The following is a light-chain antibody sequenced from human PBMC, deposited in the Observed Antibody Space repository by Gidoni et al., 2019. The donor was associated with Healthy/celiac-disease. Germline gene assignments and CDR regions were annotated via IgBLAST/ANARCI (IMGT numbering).Light chain of an antibody. V-gene: IGLV2-8*01. CDR1: SSDVGGYNY. Sequence: SALTQPPSSSGSPGQSVTISCTGTSSDVGGYNYVSWYQQHPGKAPKLMLYEVSKRPSGVPDRFSGSKSGNTASLTVSGLQAEDEADYHCSSYAGNNNLVFGGGTKLTVL. CDR2: EVS. CDR3: SSYAGNNNLV. J-gene: IGLJ2*01.